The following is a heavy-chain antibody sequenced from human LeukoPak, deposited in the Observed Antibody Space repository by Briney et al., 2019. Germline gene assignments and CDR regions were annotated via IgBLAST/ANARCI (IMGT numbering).Heavy chain of an antibody. D-gene: IGHD3-9*01. CDR1: GGSISSYY. Sequence: SETLSLTCTVSGGSISSYYWSWIRQPPGKGLEWIGYIYYSGSTNYNPSLKSRVTISVDTSKNQFSLKLSSVTAADTAVYYCASTAARYFDWLLYRPYYFDYWGQGTPVTVSS. CDR3: ASTAARYFDWLLYRPYYFDY. J-gene: IGHJ4*02. CDR2: IYYSGST. V-gene: IGHV4-59*01.